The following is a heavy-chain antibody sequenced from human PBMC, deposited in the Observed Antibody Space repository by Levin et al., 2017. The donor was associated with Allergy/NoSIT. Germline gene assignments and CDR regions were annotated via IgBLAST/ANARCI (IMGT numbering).Heavy chain of an antibody. D-gene: IGHD2-15*01. J-gene: IGHJ4*02. Sequence: SGGSLRLSCAASGFTFSDHYMDWVRQAPGKGLEWVGRSRNKAKSYTTEYAASVKGRFTISRDDSKNSLYLQMNSLKTEDTAVYYCARGYCSGGSCYRDDYWGQGTLVTVSS. CDR2: SRNKAKSYTT. CDR3: ARGYCSGGSCYRDDY. V-gene: IGHV3-72*01. CDR1: GFTFSDHY.